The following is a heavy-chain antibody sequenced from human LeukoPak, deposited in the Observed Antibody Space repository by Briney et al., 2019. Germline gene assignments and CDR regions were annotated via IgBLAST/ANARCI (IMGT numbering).Heavy chain of an antibody. CDR3: ANFSPFRCSSTSCYALDI. CDR2: IRYDGSNK. D-gene: IGHD2-2*01. J-gene: IGHJ3*02. Sequence: QSGGSLRLSCAASGFTFSNYGMHWVRQAPGKGLEWVAFIRYDGSNKYYADSVKGRFTISRDNSKNSLYLQMNSLRAEDTAVYYCANFSPFRCSSTSCYALDIWGQGTMVTVSS. V-gene: IGHV3-30*02. CDR1: GFTFSNYG.